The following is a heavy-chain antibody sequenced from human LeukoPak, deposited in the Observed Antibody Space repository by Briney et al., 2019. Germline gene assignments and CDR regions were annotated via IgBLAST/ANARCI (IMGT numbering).Heavy chain of an antibody. J-gene: IGHJ6*03. Sequence: GASVKVSCKASGYTFTGYYMHWVRQAPGQGLEWMGIINPSGGSTSYAQKFQGRVTMTRDMSTSTVYMELSSLRSEDTAVYYCARGGTVGATALYYYYYYMDVWGKGTTVTVSS. CDR3: ARGGTVGATALYYYYYYMDV. V-gene: IGHV1-46*01. CDR2: INPSGGST. CDR1: GYTFTGYY. D-gene: IGHD1-26*01.